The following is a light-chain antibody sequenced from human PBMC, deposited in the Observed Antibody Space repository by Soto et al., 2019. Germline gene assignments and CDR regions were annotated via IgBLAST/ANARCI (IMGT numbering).Light chain of an antibody. V-gene: IGKV3-20*01. CDR1: QSVSNY. CDR3: QQYSSSPLT. J-gene: IGKJ4*01. Sequence: EIVMTQSPATLSVSPGERATLSCRTSQSVSNYLAWYQEKPGQAPRLLIYGASNRATGIPDRFSGSGSGTDFTLTISRLEPEDFAVYYCQQYSSSPLTFGGGTKVDIK. CDR2: GAS.